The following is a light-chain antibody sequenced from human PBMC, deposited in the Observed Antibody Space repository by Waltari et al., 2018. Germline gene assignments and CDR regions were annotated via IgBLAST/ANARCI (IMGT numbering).Light chain of an antibody. J-gene: IGKJ2*01. CDR1: QNVSSV. V-gene: IGKV3-11*01. CDR3: QQRSNWYT. CDR2: ETT. Sequence: ILLTQSPLTLSFAPGERASLSCRASQNVSSVLAWYQQKRGQAPRLLIYETTHRATGIPARFSGSGSGTDFTLTISSLEPEDFAVYYCQQRSNWYTFGQGTNLEIK.